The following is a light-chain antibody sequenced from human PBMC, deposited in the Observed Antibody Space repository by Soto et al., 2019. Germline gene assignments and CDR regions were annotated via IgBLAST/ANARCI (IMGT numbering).Light chain of an antibody. V-gene: IGLV2-14*01. CDR1: SSDVGGYNY. Sequence: QSALTQPASVSGSPGQSIAISCAGSSSDVGGYNYVSWYQQHPGKPPKLIISEVTNRPSGVSHRFSGSKSGNTASLTISGLQGEDEADYYCSSYTSSKTLVFGGGTKLTVL. CDR3: SSYTSSKTLV. CDR2: EVT. J-gene: IGLJ2*01.